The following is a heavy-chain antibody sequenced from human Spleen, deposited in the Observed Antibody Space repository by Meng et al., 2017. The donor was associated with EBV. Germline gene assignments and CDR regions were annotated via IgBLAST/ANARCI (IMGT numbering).Heavy chain of an antibody. CDR3: ARGLGGHYPTMEY. V-gene: IGHV4-4*02. CDR1: GCSISNPNC. D-gene: IGHD3-22*01. Sequence: QGRRHGSGPGLVKPSGTLSLTCAVAGCSISNPNCRSWVRQPPGKGLEWIAEIHHSGTTNYNPSLNSRVTISIDKSENLFSLKLGSVTAADTAFYYCARGLGGHYPTMEYWGQGTLVTVSS. CDR2: IHHSGTT. J-gene: IGHJ4*02.